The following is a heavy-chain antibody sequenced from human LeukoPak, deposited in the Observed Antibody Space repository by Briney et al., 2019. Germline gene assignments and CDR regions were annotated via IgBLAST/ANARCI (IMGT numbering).Heavy chain of an antibody. J-gene: IGHJ6*03. V-gene: IGHV3-23*01. Sequence: GGSLRLSCAASGFTFSSYAMSWVRQAPGKGLEWVSAISGSGGSTYYADSVKGRFTISRDNSKNTLYLQMNSLRVEDTAVYYCARDGGYYTTAYYMDVWGKGTTVTVSS. CDR3: ARDGGYYTTAYYMDV. D-gene: IGHD3-3*01. CDR1: GFTFSSYA. CDR2: ISGSGGST.